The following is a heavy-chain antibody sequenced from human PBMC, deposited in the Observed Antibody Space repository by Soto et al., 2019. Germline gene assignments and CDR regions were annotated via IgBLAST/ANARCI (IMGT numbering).Heavy chain of an antibody. CDR2: IHSDGSST. J-gene: IGHJ3*01. V-gene: IGHV3-74*01. Sequence: EVQLVESGGGLVRPGGSLRLSCAASGFTFSYYWMHWVRQAPGKGLVWVSRIHSDGSSTTYADFVKGRFIISRDNARNRVDLLMSCVRVEDTAVYYCARGDRGAFDLWGQGTVVTVSS. CDR3: ARGDRGAFDL. D-gene: IGHD1-26*01. CDR1: GFTFSYYW.